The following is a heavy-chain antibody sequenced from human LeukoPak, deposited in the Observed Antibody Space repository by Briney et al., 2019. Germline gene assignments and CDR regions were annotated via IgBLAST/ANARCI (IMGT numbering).Heavy chain of an antibody. D-gene: IGHD6-13*01. J-gene: IGHJ4*02. Sequence: PGGSLRLSCAASGFTFSSYAMHWVRQAPGKGLEWVAVISYDGSNKYYADSVKGRFTISRDNSKNTLYLQMNSLRAEDTAVYYCARDSSSWYQYYFDYWGQGTLVTVSS. CDR3: ARDSSSWYQYYFDY. CDR1: GFTFSSYA. V-gene: IGHV3-30-3*01. CDR2: ISYDGSNK.